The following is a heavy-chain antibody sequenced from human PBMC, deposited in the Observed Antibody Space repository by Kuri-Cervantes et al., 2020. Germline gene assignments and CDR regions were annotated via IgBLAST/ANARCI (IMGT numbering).Heavy chain of an antibody. J-gene: IGHJ4*02. D-gene: IGHD6-13*01. CDR1: GFTVSSNY. CDR2: IYSGGST. CDR3: ARESYSSSWSLFDY. V-gene: IGHV3-53*01. Sequence: GGSLRLSCAASGFTVSSNYMSWVRQAPGKGLEWVSVIYSGGSTYYADSVKGRFTISRDNSKNTLYLQMNSLRAEDTAVYYCARESYSSSWSLFDYWGQGTLVTVSS.